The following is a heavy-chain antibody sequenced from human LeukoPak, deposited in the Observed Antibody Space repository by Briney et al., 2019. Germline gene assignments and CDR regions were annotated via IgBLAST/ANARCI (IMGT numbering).Heavy chain of an antibody. V-gene: IGHV3-23*01. CDR1: GFTFSGYA. D-gene: IGHD3-22*01. CDR2: ISTSGTST. J-gene: IGHJ3*02. CDR3: ARVRPNYYDSSDAFDI. Sequence: PGGSLRLSCAASGFTFSGYAMSWVRQAPGKGLEWVSTISTSGTSTYYADSVKGRFTVSRDNSKNTLYLQMNSLRAEDTAVYYCARVRPNYYDSSDAFDIWGQGTMVTVSS.